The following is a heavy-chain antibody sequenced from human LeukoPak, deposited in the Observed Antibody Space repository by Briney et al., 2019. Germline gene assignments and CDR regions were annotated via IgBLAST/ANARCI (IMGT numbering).Heavy chain of an antibody. Sequence: SETLSLTCAVYGGSFSGYYWSWIRQPPGKGLEWIGEINHSGSTNYNPSLKSRVTISVDTSKNQFSLKLNSVTAADTAMYYCARESPGWFDPWGQGTLVTVSS. CDR3: ARESPGWFDP. CDR1: GGSFSGYY. V-gene: IGHV4-34*01. D-gene: IGHD7-27*01. J-gene: IGHJ5*02. CDR2: INHSGST.